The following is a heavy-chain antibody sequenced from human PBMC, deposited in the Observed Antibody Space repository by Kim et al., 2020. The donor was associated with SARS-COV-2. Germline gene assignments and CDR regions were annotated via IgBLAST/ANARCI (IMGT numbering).Heavy chain of an antibody. J-gene: IGHJ4*02. CDR2: IYYSGST. CDR1: GGSISSYY. V-gene: IGHV4-59*01. D-gene: IGHD3-3*01. Sequence: SETLSLTCTVSGGSISSYYWSWIRQPPGKGLEWIGYIYYSGSTNYNPSLKSRVTISVDTSKNQFSLKLSSVTAADTAVYYCARGDIWSGYPNDYWGQGTLVTVSS. CDR3: ARGDIWSGYPNDY.